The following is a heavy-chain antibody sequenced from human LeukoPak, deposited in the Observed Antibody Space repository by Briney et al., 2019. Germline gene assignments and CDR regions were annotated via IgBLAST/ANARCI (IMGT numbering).Heavy chain of an antibody. Sequence: SETLSLTCAVYGGSFSGYYWSWIRQPPGKGLEWIGEINHSGSTNYNPSLKSRVTISVDTSKNQFSLKLSSVTAADTAVYYCARGWSYWGQGTLVTVSS. CDR2: INHSGST. J-gene: IGHJ4*02. V-gene: IGHV4-34*01. D-gene: IGHD3-3*01. CDR3: ARGWSY. CDR1: GGSFSGYY.